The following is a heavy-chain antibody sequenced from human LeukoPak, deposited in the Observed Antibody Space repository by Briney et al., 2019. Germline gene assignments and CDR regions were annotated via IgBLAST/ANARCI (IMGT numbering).Heavy chain of an antibody. D-gene: IGHD5-18*01. J-gene: IGHJ4*02. CDR2: INSDGSST. Sequence: GGSLRLSCAASGFTFSSYWMHWVRQAPGKGLVWVSRINSDGSSTNYADSVKGRFTIPRDNAKNTLYLQMNSLRAEDTAVYYCARDKEDAAMGTLDYWGQGTLVTVSS. CDR1: GFTFSSYW. CDR3: ARDKEDAAMGTLDY. V-gene: IGHV3-74*01.